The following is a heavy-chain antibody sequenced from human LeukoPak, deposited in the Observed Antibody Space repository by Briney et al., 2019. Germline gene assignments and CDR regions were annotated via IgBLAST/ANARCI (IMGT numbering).Heavy chain of an antibody. CDR2: INHSGST. V-gene: IGHV4-34*01. CDR1: GGSFSGYY. CDR3: ARDKGQYGSGTPGFTWFDP. J-gene: IGHJ5*02. D-gene: IGHD3-10*01. Sequence: SETLSLTCAVYGGSFSGYYWSWIRQPPGKGLEWIGEINHSGSTNYNPSLKSRVTISVDTSKNQFSLKLSSVTAADTAVYYCARDKGQYGSGTPGFTWFDPWGQGTLVTVSS.